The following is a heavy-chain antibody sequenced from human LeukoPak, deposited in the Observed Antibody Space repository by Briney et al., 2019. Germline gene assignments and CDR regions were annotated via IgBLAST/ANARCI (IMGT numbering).Heavy chain of an antibody. Sequence: ASVKVSCKASGYTFTSYGISWVRQAPGQGLEWMGWISPSSGSTNYVQNLQGRVSMTTDTSTSTVYMELRSLRSDDTAVYYCARYGGTNRSFDYWGPGTLVSVSS. D-gene: IGHD1-14*01. V-gene: IGHV1-18*01. CDR2: ISPSSGST. J-gene: IGHJ4*02. CDR3: ARYGGTNRSFDY. CDR1: GYTFTSYG.